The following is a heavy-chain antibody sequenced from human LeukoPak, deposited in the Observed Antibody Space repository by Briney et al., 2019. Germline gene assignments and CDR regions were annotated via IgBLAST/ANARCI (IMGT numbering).Heavy chain of an antibody. CDR2: INPNSGGT. V-gene: IGHV1-2*02. Sequence: ASVKVSCKASGYTFTGYYMHWVRQAPGQGLEWMGWINPNSGGTNYAQKFQGRVTMTRDTSISTAYMELSRLRSDDTAVYYCAKHSIMTTDAFDIWGQGTMVTASS. CDR3: AKHSIMTTDAFDI. D-gene: IGHD4-17*01. CDR1: GYTFTGYY. J-gene: IGHJ3*02.